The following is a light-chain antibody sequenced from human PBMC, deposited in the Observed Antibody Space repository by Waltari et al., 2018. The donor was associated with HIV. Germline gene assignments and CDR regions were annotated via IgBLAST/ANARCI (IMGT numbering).Light chain of an antibody. Sequence: DIHMTQSPSTLSAFVGDRVFITCRASPPIRNWLAWYQQKPGKAPKLLIHRASILESGVSSRFSGSGSGTEFTLIIDTLQVDDFATYYCQQYHTDPSFGQGTRLEFK. CDR1: PPIRNW. CDR2: RAS. V-gene: IGKV1-5*03. J-gene: IGKJ5*01. CDR3: QQYHTDPS.